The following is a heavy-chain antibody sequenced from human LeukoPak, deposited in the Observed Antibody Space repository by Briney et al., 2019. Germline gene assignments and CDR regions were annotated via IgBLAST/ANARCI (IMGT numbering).Heavy chain of an antibody. CDR2: ISSSSSYI. J-gene: IGHJ4*02. Sequence: PGGSLRLSCAASGFTFSSYSMNWVRQAPGKGLEWVSSISSSSSYIYYADSVKGRFTISRDNAKNSLYLQMNGLRAEVTALYYCAREDQPRGTFDYWGQGILVTVSS. CDR3: AREDQPRGTFDY. D-gene: IGHD2-15*01. CDR1: GFTFSSYS. V-gene: IGHV3-21*04.